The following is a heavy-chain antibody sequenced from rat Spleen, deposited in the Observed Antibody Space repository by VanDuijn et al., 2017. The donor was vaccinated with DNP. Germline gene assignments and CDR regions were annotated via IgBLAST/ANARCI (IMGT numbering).Heavy chain of an antibody. CDR3: ARHDHYGNYHFYAMDA. Sequence: EVQLVESGGGLVQPGRSLKLSCAASGFTFSDYNMAWVRQAPKKGLEWVATIIYDGSRTDYRDFVKGRFHISRDNAKSTLYLQMDSLRSEDTATYYCARHDHYGNYHFYAMDAWGQGTSVTVSS. D-gene: IGHD1-12*03. CDR1: GFTFSDYN. CDR2: IIYDGSRT. J-gene: IGHJ4*01. V-gene: IGHV5S10*01.